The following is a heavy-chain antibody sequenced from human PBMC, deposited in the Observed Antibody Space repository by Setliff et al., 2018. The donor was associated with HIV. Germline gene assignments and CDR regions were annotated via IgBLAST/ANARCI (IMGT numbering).Heavy chain of an antibody. D-gene: IGHD3-22*01. CDR3: VRDPSSGIYYDSSGQYFQN. J-gene: IGHJ1*01. CDR2: VSTYNGNT. V-gene: IGHV1-18*04. CDR1: GYTFTTYG. Sequence: ASVKVSCKASGYTFTTYGINWVRQAPGQGLEWMGWVSTYNGNTNYAQKLQGRVSMTIDTSTSTAYMGLRSLRPDDTAVYFCVRDPSSGIYYDSSGQYFQNWGQGTLVTVSS.